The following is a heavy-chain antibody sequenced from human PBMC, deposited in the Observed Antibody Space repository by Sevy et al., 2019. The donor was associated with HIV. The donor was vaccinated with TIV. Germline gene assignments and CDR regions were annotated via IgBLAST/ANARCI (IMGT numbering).Heavy chain of an antibody. CDR3: ARDSGYCSGGSCYSLSFDY. D-gene: IGHD2-15*01. V-gene: IGHV1-69*13. Sequence: ASVKVSCKASGGTFSSYAISWVRQAPGQGLEWMGGIIPIFGTANYAQKFQGRVTITADESTSTAYMELSSLRSEDTAGYYCARDSGYCSGGSCYSLSFDYWGQGTLVTVSS. J-gene: IGHJ4*02. CDR2: IIPIFGTA. CDR1: GGTFSSYA.